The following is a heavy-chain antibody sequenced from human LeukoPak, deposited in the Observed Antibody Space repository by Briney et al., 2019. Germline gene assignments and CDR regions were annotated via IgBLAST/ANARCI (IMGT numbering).Heavy chain of an antibody. V-gene: IGHV1-2*02. Sequence: ASVKVPCKASGYPFTGYYVHWVRQAPGQGLEWMGWINPNSGGTNYAQKFQGRVTMTRDTSISTAYMELSRLRSDDTAVYYCARGLRRWEPPHSYWGQGTLVTVSS. J-gene: IGHJ4*02. CDR2: INPNSGGT. CDR3: ARGLRRWEPPHSY. CDR1: GYPFTGYY. D-gene: IGHD1-26*01.